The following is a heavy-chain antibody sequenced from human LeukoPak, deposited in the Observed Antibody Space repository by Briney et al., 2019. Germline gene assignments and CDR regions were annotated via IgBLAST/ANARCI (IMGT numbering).Heavy chain of an antibody. CDR3: ARIIGLYYYDTNGYEYYFDY. Sequence: ASVTVSYMPSVYTFISYGISWVRQAPGQGLEWMGWISAYNRNTNYAQELQGRVTMTADTSTSTAYMELRSLRPDDTAMYYCARIIGLYYYDTNGYEYYFDYWGQGTLVTVSS. CDR1: VYTFISYG. D-gene: IGHD3-22*01. CDR2: ISAYNRNT. J-gene: IGHJ4*02. V-gene: IGHV1-18*01.